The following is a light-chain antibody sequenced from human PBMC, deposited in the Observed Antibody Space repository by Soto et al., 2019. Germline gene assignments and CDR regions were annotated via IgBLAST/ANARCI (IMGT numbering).Light chain of an antibody. J-gene: IGLJ1*01. CDR1: ISDFVLYDY. Sequence: LTQPASVSGSPGQSITISCSGTISDFVLYDYVSWYQQHPGKAPKLMIYGVNNRPSGASNRFSGSKSGNTASLTISGLQADDEADYYCSSYTTSSALQVFGTGTKVTVL. CDR2: GVN. V-gene: IGLV2-14*01. CDR3: SSYTTSSALQV.